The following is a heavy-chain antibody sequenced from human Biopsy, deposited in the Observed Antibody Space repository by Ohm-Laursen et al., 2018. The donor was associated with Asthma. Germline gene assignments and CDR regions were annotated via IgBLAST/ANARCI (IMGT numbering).Heavy chain of an antibody. Sequence: SQTLSLTCTVSGASIKTDDHYWSWLRQPPGKGLEWFGFIHHSGSTSYNPSLKGGVTISVDTSKNQFSLKLSSVTATDTAVYYCARASVAASSNWFDPWGQGTLVTVSS. D-gene: IGHD6-19*01. CDR1: GASIKTDDHY. V-gene: IGHV4-30-4*01. CDR2: IHHSGST. CDR3: ARASVAASSNWFDP. J-gene: IGHJ5*02.